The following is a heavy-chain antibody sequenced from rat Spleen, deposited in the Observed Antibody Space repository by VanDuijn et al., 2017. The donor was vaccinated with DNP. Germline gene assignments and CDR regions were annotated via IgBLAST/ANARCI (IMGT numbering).Heavy chain of an antibody. CDR2: INKDSSPI. J-gene: IGHJ2*01. CDR3: AKGPNYGGYSDYFDY. Sequence: EVKLVESGGGLVQPGRSLKLSCAASGFNFNDYWMGWVRQAPGKGLAWIGEINKDSSPINYTPSLKDKLTISRDNAHTTPYLQNRNLGSEDTAIYYCAKGPNYGGYSDYFDYWGQGVMVTVSS. CDR1: GFNFNDYW. V-gene: IGHV4-2*01. D-gene: IGHD1-11*01.